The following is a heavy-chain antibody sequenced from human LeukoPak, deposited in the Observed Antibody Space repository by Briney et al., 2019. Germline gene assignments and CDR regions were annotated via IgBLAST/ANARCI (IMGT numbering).Heavy chain of an antibody. CDR3: AKDPYGSGRINWFDP. D-gene: IGHD3-10*01. CDR1: GFTFSSYA. V-gene: IGHV3-23*01. J-gene: IGHJ5*02. Sequence: GGSLRLSCAASGFTFSSYAMSWVRQAPGKGLEWVSAISGSGGSTYYADPVKGRFTITRDNSKNTLYLQMNSLRAEDTAVYYCAKDPYGSGRINWFDPWGQGTLVTVSS. CDR2: ISGSGGST.